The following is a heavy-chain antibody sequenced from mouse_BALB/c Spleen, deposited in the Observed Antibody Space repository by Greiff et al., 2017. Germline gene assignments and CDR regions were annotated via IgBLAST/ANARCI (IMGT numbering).Heavy chain of an antibody. D-gene: IGHD4-1*01. CDR2: ILPGSGST. CDR1: GYTFSSYW. CDR3: ARGLTGAAWFAY. J-gene: IGHJ3*01. V-gene: IGHV1-9*01. Sequence: QVQLQQSGAELMKPGASVKISCKATGYTFSSYWIEWVKQRPGHGLEWIGEILPGSGSTNYNEKFKGKATFTADTSSNTAYMQLSSLTSEDSAVYYCARGLTGAAWFAYWGQGTLVTVSA.